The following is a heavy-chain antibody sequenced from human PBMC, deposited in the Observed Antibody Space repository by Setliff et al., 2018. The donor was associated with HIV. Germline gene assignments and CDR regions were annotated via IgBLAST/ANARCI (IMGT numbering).Heavy chain of an antibody. J-gene: IGHJ4*02. V-gene: IGHV4-34*01. CDR2: INHSGST. Sequence: PSETLSLTCAVYGGSFSSYYWSWIRQPPGKGLEWIGEINHSGSTNYNPSLKSRVTISVDPSKNQFSLKVSSVTAADTAVHYCARERSLITNRRYFDSWGQGTLVTVSS. CDR1: GGSFSSYY. D-gene: IGHD3-16*01. CDR3: ARERSLITNRRYFDS.